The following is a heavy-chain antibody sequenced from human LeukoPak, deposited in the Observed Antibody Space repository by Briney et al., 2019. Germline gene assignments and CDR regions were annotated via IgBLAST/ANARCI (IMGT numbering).Heavy chain of an antibody. D-gene: IGHD6-13*01. V-gene: IGHV1-69*05. CDR1: GGTFSSYA. CDR2: TIPIFGTA. Sequence: SVKVSCKASGGTFSSYAISWVRQAPGQGLEWMGGTIPIFGTANYAQKFQGRVTITTDESTSTAYMELSSLRSEDTAVYYCARVIAAAAYYFDYWGQGTLVTVSS. J-gene: IGHJ4*02. CDR3: ARVIAAAAYYFDY.